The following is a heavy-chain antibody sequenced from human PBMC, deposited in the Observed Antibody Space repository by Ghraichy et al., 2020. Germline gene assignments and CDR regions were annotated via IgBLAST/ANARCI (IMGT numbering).Heavy chain of an antibody. CDR3: AREGLRIAVAAPHAFDI. D-gene: IGHD6-19*01. Sequence: ASVKVSCKASGYTFTAYYMHWVRQAPGQGLEWMGWINPNSGGTNYAQNFQGRVTMTRDTSISTAYMELSSLRSDDTAVYYCAREGLRIAVAAPHAFDIWGQGTMVTVSS. CDR2: INPNSGGT. J-gene: IGHJ3*02. V-gene: IGHV1-2*02. CDR1: GYTFTAYY.